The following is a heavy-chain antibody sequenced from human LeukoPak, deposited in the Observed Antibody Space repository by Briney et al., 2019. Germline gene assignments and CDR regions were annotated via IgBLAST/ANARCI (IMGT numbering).Heavy chain of an antibody. CDR2: IDHSGST. CDR3: ARHGSLAYYDFWSGYYTGNKYYYYYYGMDV. J-gene: IGHJ6*02. D-gene: IGHD3-3*01. V-gene: IGHV4-34*01. CDR1: GGSFSGYY. Sequence: SETLSLTCAVYGGSFSGYYWSWIRQPPGKGLEWIGEIDHSGSTNYNPSLKSRVTISVDTSKNQFSLKLSSVTAADTAVYYCARHGSLAYYDFWSGYYTGNKYYYYYYGMDVWGQGTTVTVSS.